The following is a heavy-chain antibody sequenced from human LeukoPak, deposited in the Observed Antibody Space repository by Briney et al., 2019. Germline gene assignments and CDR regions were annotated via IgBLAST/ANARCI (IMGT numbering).Heavy chain of an antibody. V-gene: IGHV1-2*02. D-gene: IGHD3-16*02. Sequence: ASVKVSCKASGYTFTGYYMHWVRQAPGQGLEWMGWINPNSGGTNYAQKFQGRVTMTRDTSISTAYMELSRLRSDDTAVYYCARGYLDDYVWGSYRYMVAYDYWGQGTLVTVSS. J-gene: IGHJ4*02. CDR2: INPNSGGT. CDR3: ARGYLDDYVWGSYRYMVAYDY. CDR1: GYTFTGYY.